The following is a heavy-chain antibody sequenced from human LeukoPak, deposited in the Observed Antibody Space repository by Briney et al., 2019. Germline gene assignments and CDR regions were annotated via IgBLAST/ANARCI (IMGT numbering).Heavy chain of an antibody. J-gene: IGHJ4*02. CDR1: GGSISSSSYY. CDR3: ARAGEIFRVAGLDY. D-gene: IGHD3-3*01. CDR2: IYYSGST. Sequence: SETLSLTCTVSGGSISSSSYYWGWIRQPPGKGLEWIGYIYYSGSTNYNPSLKSRVTISVDTSKNQFSLKLSSVTAADTAVYYCARAGEIFRVAGLDYWGQGTLVTVSS. V-gene: IGHV4-61*05.